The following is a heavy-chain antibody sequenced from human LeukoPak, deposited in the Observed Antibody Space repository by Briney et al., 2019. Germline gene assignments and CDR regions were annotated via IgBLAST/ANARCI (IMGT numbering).Heavy chain of an antibody. J-gene: IGHJ4*02. CDR2: IIPIFGTA. CDR3: ARCGSSTSCQRELSFDY. CDR1: GGTFSSYA. Sequence: GSSVKVSCKASGGTFSSYAISWVRQAPGQGLEWMGGIIPIFGTANYAQKFQGRVTITADESTSTAYMGLSSLRSEDTAVYYCARCGSSTSCQRELSFDYWGQGTLVTVSS. D-gene: IGHD2-2*01. V-gene: IGHV1-69*01.